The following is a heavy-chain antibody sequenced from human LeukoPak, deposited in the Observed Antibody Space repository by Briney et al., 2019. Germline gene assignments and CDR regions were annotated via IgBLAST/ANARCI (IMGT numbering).Heavy chain of an antibody. J-gene: IGHJ4*02. D-gene: IGHD3-10*01. CDR2: ISSSSNYM. Sequence: KSGGSLRLSCAASGFTFSSYSMNWVRQAPGKGLEWVSSISSSSNYMYYADSVKGRFTISRDNAKNSLFLQVNSLRAEDTAVYYCAKAAGSGSYPPLNWGQGTLVTVSS. CDR3: AKAAGSGSYPPLN. V-gene: IGHV3-21*01. CDR1: GFTFSSYS.